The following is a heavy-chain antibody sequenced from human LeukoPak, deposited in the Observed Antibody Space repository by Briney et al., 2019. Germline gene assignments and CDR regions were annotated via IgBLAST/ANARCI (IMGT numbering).Heavy chain of an antibody. V-gene: IGHV4-39*01. Sequence: SETLSLTCTVSGGSISSSSYYWGWIRQPPGKGLGWIGSIYYSGSTYYNPSLKSRVTISVDTSKNQFSLKLSSVTAADTAVYYCATIERRIAAAGPIDYWGQGTLVTVSS. D-gene: IGHD6-13*01. CDR3: ATIERRIAAAGPIDY. CDR2: IYYSGST. J-gene: IGHJ4*02. CDR1: GGSISSSSYY.